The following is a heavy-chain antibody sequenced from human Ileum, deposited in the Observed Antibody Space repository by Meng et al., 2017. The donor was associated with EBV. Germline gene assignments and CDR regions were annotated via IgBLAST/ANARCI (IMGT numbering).Heavy chain of an antibody. CDR3: ARGGWSLDY. CDR1: GGSISSYS. Sequence: QLQLQEPGPGLVKPSATLSLTCTVSGGSISSYSWSWIRQPPGKGLEWIGYIYYSGSTNYNPSLKSRVTISVDTSKNQFFLNLSSVTAADTAVYYCARGGWSLDYWGQGTLVTVSS. V-gene: IGHV4-59*08. J-gene: IGHJ4*02. CDR2: IYYSGST. D-gene: IGHD2-15*01.